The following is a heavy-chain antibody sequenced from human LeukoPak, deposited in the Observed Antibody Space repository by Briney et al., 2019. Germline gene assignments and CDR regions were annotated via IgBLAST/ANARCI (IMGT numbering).Heavy chain of an antibody. CDR3: ARGRYDILTGYSPYYYYGMDV. CDR1: GGTFSSYA. Sequence: SVKVSCKASGGTFSSYAISWVRQAPGQGLEWMGRIIPILGIANYAQKFQGRVTITADKSTSTAYMELSSLRSEDTAVYYCARGRYDILTGYSPYYYYGMDVWGQGTTVTVSS. CDR2: IIPILGIA. V-gene: IGHV1-69*04. J-gene: IGHJ6*02. D-gene: IGHD3-9*01.